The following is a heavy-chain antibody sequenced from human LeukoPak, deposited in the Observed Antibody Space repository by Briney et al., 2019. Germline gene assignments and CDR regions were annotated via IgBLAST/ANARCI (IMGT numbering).Heavy chain of an antibody. Sequence: SETLSLTCTVSGGSISSSSYYWGWIRQPPGKGLEWIGSIYYSGSTYYNPSLKSRVTISVYTSKNQFSLKLSSVTAADTAVYYCARTLRIAAATYPFDPWGQGTLVTVSS. CDR3: ARTLRIAAATYPFDP. CDR2: IYYSGST. V-gene: IGHV4-39*01. J-gene: IGHJ5*02. CDR1: GGSISSSSYY. D-gene: IGHD6-13*01.